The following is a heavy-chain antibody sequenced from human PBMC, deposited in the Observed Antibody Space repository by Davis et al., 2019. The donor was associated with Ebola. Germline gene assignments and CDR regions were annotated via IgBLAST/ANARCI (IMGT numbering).Heavy chain of an antibody. CDR1: GFTVSSYA. V-gene: IGHV3-23*01. CDR2: FSGSGGDT. Sequence: GESLKISCAVSGFTVSSYAVSWVRQAPGKGLEWVSSFSGSGGDTYYADSVKGRFTISRDNSKNTLYLQMNSLRAEDTAVYYCARGATVVKALDYWGQGTLVTVSS. J-gene: IGHJ4*02. D-gene: IGHD4-23*01. CDR3: ARGATVVKALDY.